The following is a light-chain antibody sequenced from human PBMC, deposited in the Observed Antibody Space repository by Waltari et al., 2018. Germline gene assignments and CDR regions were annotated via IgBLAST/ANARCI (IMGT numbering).Light chain of an antibody. CDR3: QQYGSSPRT. CDR1: QSVSSSY. V-gene: IGKV3-20*01. Sequence: IVLTQSPGTLSLSPGDRATLSCRASQSVSSSYLGWYQQKPGQAPRLLIYAASSRATGILDRFSGSGSGTDFTLTISRLEPEDFAVYYCQQYGSSPRTFGQGTKVEIK. CDR2: AAS. J-gene: IGKJ1*01.